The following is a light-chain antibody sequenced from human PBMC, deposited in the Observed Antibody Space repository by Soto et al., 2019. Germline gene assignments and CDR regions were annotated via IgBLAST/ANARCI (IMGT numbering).Light chain of an antibody. CDR2: GAS. CDR3: QQYNNWPPWT. J-gene: IGKJ1*01. CDR1: QGVSSN. V-gene: IGKV3-15*01. Sequence: EIVMKQSPATLSVSPGERATLSCRASQGVSSNLAWYQQKPGQAPRLLIYGASTGATGMPARFSGSGSGTEFTLTISSLQSEDFAVYYCQQYNNWPPWTFGQGTKV.